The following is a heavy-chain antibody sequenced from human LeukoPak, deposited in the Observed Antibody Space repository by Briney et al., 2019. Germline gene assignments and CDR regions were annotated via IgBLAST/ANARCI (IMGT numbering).Heavy chain of an antibody. CDR1: GFTFSSYA. J-gene: IGHJ6*03. CDR2: ISGSGGST. Sequence: GESLRLSCAASGFTFSSYAMSWVRQAPGKGLEWVSAISGSGGSTYYADSVKGRFTISRDNSKDTLYLQMNSLRAEDTAVYYCATWAVTTTYYYYYYYMDVWGKGTTVTVSS. CDR3: ATWAVTTTYYYYYYYMDV. V-gene: IGHV3-23*01. D-gene: IGHD4-11*01.